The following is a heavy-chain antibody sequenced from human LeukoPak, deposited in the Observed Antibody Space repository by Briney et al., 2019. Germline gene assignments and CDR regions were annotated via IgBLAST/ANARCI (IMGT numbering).Heavy chain of an antibody. CDR2: LSSSGTTI. CDR3: ARDSGYSYGIYYYYYGMDV. D-gene: IGHD5-18*01. Sequence: GGSLRLSCAASGFTFSSYDMNWVRQAPGKGLEWVAFLSSSGTTIYYADSVKGRFTISRDNAKNSLYLQMNSLRAEDTAVYYCARDSGYSYGIYYYYYGMDVWGQGTTVTVSS. V-gene: IGHV3-48*03. J-gene: IGHJ6*02. CDR1: GFTFSSYD.